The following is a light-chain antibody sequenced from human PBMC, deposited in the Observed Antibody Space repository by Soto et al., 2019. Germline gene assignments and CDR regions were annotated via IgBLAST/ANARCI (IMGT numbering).Light chain of an antibody. CDR1: QSVSSSY. J-gene: IGKJ5*01. CDR2: GAS. CDR3: QHRSIWPVS. V-gene: IGKV3D-20*02. Sequence: EIVLTQSPGTLSLSPGERATLSCRASQSVSSSYLAWYQQKPGQAPRLLIHGASSRATGIPDRISGSGSGTDFTLTISSLEPEDFAVYYCQHRSIWPVSFGQGTRLEIK.